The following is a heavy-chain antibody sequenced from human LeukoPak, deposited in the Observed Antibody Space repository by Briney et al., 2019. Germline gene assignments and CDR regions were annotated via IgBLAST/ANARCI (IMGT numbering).Heavy chain of an antibody. Sequence: GESLMISCKGSGYNFTSYWIGWVRQMPGKGLEWMGIIYPGDSDTRYSPSFQGQVTISADKSITTAYLQWSSLRASDTAIYYCARGHSSSWYPIPIYFDYWGQGTLVTVSS. CDR2: IYPGDSDT. CDR1: GYNFTSYW. J-gene: IGHJ4*02. V-gene: IGHV5-51*01. CDR3: ARGHSSSWYPIPIYFDY. D-gene: IGHD6-13*01.